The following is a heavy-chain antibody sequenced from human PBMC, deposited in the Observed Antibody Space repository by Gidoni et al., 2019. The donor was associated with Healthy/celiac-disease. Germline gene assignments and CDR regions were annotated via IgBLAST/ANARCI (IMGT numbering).Heavy chain of an antibody. D-gene: IGHD1-26*01. CDR3: ARGISWELPLDY. V-gene: IGHV3-30-3*01. J-gene: IGHJ4*02. Sequence: QVKLVASGGGVVQPGGSLRLSCAASGFTLSSYAMHWVRQAPGKGLEWVAVISYDGSNKYYADSVKGRFTISRDNSKNTLYLQMNSLRAEDTAVYYCARGISWELPLDYWGQGTLVTVSS. CDR2: ISYDGSNK. CDR1: GFTLSSYA.